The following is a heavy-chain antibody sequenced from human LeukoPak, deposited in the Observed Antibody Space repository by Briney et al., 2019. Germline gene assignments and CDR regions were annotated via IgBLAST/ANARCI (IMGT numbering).Heavy chain of an antibody. CDR2: IIPIFGTA. V-gene: IGHV1-69*05. J-gene: IGHJ6*03. CDR3: ARGNLSDSSGYYYPYYYYYMDV. Sequence: SVKVSCKASGGTFSSYAISWVRQAPGQGLEWMGRIIPIFGTANYAQKFQGRVTITTDESTSTAYMELSSLRSEDTAVYYCARGNLSDSSGYYYPYYYYYMDVWGKGTTVTVS. D-gene: IGHD3-22*01. CDR1: GGTFSSYA.